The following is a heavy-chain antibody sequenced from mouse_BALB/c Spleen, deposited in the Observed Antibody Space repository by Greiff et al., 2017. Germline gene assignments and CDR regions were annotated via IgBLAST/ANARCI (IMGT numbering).Heavy chain of an antibody. CDR2: ISYSGST. D-gene: IGHD1-1*01. Sequence: VQLQQSGPGLVKPSQSLSLTCTVTGYSITSDYAWNWIRQFPGNKLEWMGYISYSGSTSYNPSLKSRISITRDTSKNQFFLQLNSVTTEDTATYYCARSVYYYGSSYAMDYWGQGTSVTVSS. V-gene: IGHV3-2*02. CDR1: GYSITSDYA. CDR3: ARSVYYYGSSYAMDY. J-gene: IGHJ4*01.